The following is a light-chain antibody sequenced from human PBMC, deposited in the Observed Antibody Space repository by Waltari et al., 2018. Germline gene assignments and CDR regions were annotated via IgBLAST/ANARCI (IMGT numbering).Light chain of an antibody. CDR1: QSLTKRY. J-gene: IGKJ2*01. Sequence: VLTQSPGTLSLSPGESATLSCRASQSLTKRYLAWYQQKPGQAPRLVIYGTSSSAAGIPDRLRGGGSGTDVTLTISRLEPEDFAVYYCQQYGSSIMYTFGQGTKLEIK. V-gene: IGKV3-20*01. CDR2: GTS. CDR3: QQYGSSIMYT.